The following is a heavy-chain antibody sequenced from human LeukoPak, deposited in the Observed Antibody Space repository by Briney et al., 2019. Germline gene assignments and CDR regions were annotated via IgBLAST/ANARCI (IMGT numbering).Heavy chain of an antibody. CDR3: ARDSSGYWFDY. D-gene: IGHD3-22*01. Sequence: SETLSLTCAVHGGSFSGYYWSWIRQPPGKGLEWIGEINHSGSTNYNPSLKSRVTISVDTSKNQFSLKLSSVTAADTAVYYCARDSSGYWFDYWGQGTLVTVSS. CDR1: GGSFSGYY. CDR2: INHSGST. V-gene: IGHV4-34*01. J-gene: IGHJ4*02.